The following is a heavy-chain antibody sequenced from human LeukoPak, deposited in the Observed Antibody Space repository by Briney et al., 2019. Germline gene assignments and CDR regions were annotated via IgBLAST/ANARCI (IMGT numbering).Heavy chain of an antibody. V-gene: IGHV4-59*01. CDR2: IYYGGT. Sequence: SETLSLTCTVSGGSIATYYWSWIRQSPGKGLEWIAYIYYGGTNYNPSLKSRVTISVDTSKNQFSLNLRSATAADTPGYYCARGDGYNSGYFEYWGQGTLVTVSS. D-gene: IGHD5-24*01. J-gene: IGHJ4*02. CDR1: GGSIATYY. CDR3: ARGDGYNSGYFEY.